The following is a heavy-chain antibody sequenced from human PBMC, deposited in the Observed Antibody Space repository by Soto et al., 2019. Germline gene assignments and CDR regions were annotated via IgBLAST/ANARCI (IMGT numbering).Heavy chain of an antibody. CDR1: GYTFTSYA. CDR3: AVGYCSGGSCYFDFDY. Sequence: ASVKVSCKASGYTFTSYAMHWVRQAPGQRLEWMGWINAGNGNTKYSQKFQGRVTITRDTSASTAYMELSSLRSEDTAVYYCAVGYCSGGSCYFDFDYWGQGTLVTVSS. D-gene: IGHD2-15*01. V-gene: IGHV1-3*01. J-gene: IGHJ4*02. CDR2: INAGNGNT.